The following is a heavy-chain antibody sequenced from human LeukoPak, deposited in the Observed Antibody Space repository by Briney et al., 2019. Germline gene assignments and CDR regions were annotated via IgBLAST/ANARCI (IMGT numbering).Heavy chain of an antibody. D-gene: IGHD4-23*01. Sequence: PSETLSLTCTVSGYSLISTFYWGWIRQSPGKGLEWIGNIYHSVSTYSSPSLRSRVTISVDTSKNQFSLKLQSVTAADTALYYCARVSDDEYGGNSGAMYFESWGQGTLDTVSS. V-gene: IGHV4-38-2*02. CDR2: IYHSVST. J-gene: IGHJ4*02. CDR3: ARVSDDEYGGNSGAMYFES. CDR1: GYSLISTFY.